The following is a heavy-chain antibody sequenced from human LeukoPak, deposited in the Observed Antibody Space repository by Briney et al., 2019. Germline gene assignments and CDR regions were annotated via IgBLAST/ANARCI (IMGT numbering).Heavy chain of an antibody. Sequence: GGSLRLSCAASGFTFSSYAMHWVRRAPGKGLEWVAVISYDGSNKYYADSVKGRFTISRDNSKNTLYLQMNSLRAEDTAVYYCARDQVVSRPSGKFDYWGQGTLVTVSS. J-gene: IGHJ4*02. V-gene: IGHV3-30-3*01. CDR3: ARDQVVSRPSGKFDY. CDR1: GFTFSSYA. CDR2: ISYDGSNK. D-gene: IGHD5/OR15-5a*01.